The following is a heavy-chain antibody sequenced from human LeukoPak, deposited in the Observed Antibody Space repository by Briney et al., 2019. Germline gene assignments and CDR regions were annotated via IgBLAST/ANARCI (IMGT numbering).Heavy chain of an antibody. CDR1: GFTFSAYS. Sequence: GGSLRLSCTAFGFTFSAYSMNWVRQAPGKGLEWVSAITNSGGSTFYADSVKGRFTISRDNSKNTLYLQMDSLRAEDTAVYYCANRGSIFGSWGQGTLVTVSS. D-gene: IGHD6-6*01. CDR2: ITNSGGST. J-gene: IGHJ4*02. V-gene: IGHV3-23*01. CDR3: ANRGSIFGS.